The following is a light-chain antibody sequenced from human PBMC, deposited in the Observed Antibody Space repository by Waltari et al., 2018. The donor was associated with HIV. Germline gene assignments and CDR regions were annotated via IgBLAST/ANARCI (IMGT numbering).Light chain of an antibody. CDR1: QSVGRY. J-gene: IGKJ2*03. CDR2: DAS. V-gene: IGKV3-11*01. CDR3: QQRTNWPPYS. Sequence: EIVLTQSPATLSLSPGERATLSCRASQSVGRYLAWYQQKPVQAPRLLIYDASNRATGIPVRFSGSGSGTDFTLTISSLEPEDFALYYCQQRTNWPPYSFGQGTKLEIK.